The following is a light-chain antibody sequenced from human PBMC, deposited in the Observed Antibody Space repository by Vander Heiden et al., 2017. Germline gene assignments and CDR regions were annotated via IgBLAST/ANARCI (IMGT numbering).Light chain of an antibody. V-gene: IGLV1-40*01. CDR1: RSYIGAGYD. Sequence: QSVLTQPPSVSGAPGPTVTSSCTGSRSYIGAGYDVHWYQQLPGTAPKLLISGNSNRPSGVPDRFSGSKSGTSASLAITGLQAEDEADYYCQSYDSSLSGVVFGGGTKLTVL. CDR2: GNS. CDR3: QSYDSSLSGVV. J-gene: IGLJ2*01.